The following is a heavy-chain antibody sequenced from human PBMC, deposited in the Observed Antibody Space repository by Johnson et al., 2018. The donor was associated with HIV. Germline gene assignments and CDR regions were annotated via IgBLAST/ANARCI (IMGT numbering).Heavy chain of an antibody. V-gene: IGHV3-30*04. CDR1: GFTFSSYA. Sequence: QVQLVESGGGVVQPGRSLRLSCAASGFTFSSYAMHWVRQAPGKGLEWVAVISYDGSNKYYADSVKGRFTISRDNSKNKLYLQMNSLRAEDTAVYYCAGEAGTAFDIWGQGTMVTVSS. CDR3: AGEAGTAFDI. CDR2: ISYDGSNK. J-gene: IGHJ3*02.